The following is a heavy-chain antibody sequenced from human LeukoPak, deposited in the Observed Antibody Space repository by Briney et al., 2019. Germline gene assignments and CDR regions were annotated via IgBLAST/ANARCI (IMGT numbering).Heavy chain of an antibody. D-gene: IGHD4-17*01. CDR1: GGSFSGYY. CDR2: INHSGST. J-gene: IGHJ6*02. Sequence: SETLSLTCAVYGGSFSGYYWSWIRQPPGKGLEWIGEINHSGSTNYNPSLKSRVTISVDTSKNQFSLKLGSVTAADTAVYYCARDGDYVRRGYGMDVWGQGTTVTVSS. CDR3: ARDGDYVRRGYGMDV. V-gene: IGHV4-34*01.